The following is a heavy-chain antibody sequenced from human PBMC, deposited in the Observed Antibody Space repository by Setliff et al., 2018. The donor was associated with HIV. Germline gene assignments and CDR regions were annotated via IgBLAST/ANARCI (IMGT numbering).Heavy chain of an antibody. V-gene: IGHV3-7*03. Sequence: GSLRLSCAASGFTFNSYWMSWVRQAPGKGLEWVANTKYDGRESYYVDSVKGRFIASTDNARTSLFLEMNSLRAEDTAVYYCARAYNVYDYRFDSSGYDYWGQGTLVTVSS. J-gene: IGHJ4*02. CDR1: GFTFNSYW. CDR3: ARAYNVYDYRFDSSGYDY. CDR2: TKYDGRES. D-gene: IGHD3-22*01.